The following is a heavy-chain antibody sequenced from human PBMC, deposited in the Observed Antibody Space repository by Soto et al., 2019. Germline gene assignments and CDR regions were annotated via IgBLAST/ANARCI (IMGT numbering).Heavy chain of an antibody. V-gene: IGHV3-23*01. J-gene: IGHJ4*02. CDR3: AKDGSDTAMEFDY. D-gene: IGHD5-18*01. CDR2: ISGSGGRT. Sequence: GSLRLSCVASGFTFSRYAMSWVRQPPGKGLEWVSGISGSGGRTYYADSVKGRFTISRDNSKNTVFLQMDSLRAEDTAAYYCAKDGSDTAMEFDYWGQGTLVTVSS. CDR1: GFTFSRYA.